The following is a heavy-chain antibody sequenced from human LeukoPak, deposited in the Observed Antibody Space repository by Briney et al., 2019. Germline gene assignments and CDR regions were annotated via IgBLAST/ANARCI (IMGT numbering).Heavy chain of an antibody. D-gene: IGHD1-1*01. CDR2: IGIDSGNT. V-gene: IGHV3-48*01. Sequence: GCSLRLSCTASGFPFIEYSMNWVRQVPGKGLEWISYIGIDSGNTKYADSVRGRFTISADKAKNSLYLQMNSLRVEDTAVYYCARDHNYAFDNWGQGTLVPVAA. CDR3: ARDHNYAFDN. CDR1: GFPFIEYS. J-gene: IGHJ4*02.